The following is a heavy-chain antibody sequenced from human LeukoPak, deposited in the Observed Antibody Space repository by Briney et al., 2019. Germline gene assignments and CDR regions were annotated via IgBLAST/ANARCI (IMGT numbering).Heavy chain of an antibody. D-gene: IGHD5-12*01. V-gene: IGHV3-23*01. CDR1: GGTFSNYA. CDR3: AKADVDIVATILDPFSFAFDY. CDR2: INGSGGTT. J-gene: IGHJ4*02. Sequence: SCKASGGTFSNYAMSWVRQAPGEGLEWVSNINGSGGTTYYADSVKGRFTISRDNSKNTLYLQMNSLRAEDTAVYYCAKADVDIVATILDPFSFAFDYWGQGTLVTVSS.